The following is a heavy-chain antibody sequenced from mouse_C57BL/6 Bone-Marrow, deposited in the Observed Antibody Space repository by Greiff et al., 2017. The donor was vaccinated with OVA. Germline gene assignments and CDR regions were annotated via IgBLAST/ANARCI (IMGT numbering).Heavy chain of an antibody. CDR1: GYSITSGYY. J-gene: IGHJ3*01. V-gene: IGHV3-6*01. CDR2: ISYDGSN. Sequence: EVHLVESGPGLVKPSQSLSLTCSVTGYSITSGYYWNWIRQFPGNKLEWMGYISYDGSNNYNPSLKNRISITRDTSKNQFFLKLNSVTTEDTATYYCARARWSLFAYWGQGTLVTVSA. D-gene: IGHD2-3*01. CDR3: ARARWSLFAY.